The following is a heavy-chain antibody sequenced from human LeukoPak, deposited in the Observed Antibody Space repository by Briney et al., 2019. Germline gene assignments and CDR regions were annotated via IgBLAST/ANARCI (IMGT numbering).Heavy chain of an antibody. J-gene: IGHJ4*02. D-gene: IGHD2-15*01. CDR2: ISANNGYT. Sequence: ASVKVSSKPSGYTFTVYYMHWVRQAPGQGLEWMGWISANNGYTNYTQKVQGRVTMTTDTSTTTAYMELRTLTSDDTAVYYCARWDREAAATFDNWGQGTQVTVSS. V-gene: IGHV1-18*04. CDR3: ARWDREAAATFDN. CDR1: GYTFTVYY.